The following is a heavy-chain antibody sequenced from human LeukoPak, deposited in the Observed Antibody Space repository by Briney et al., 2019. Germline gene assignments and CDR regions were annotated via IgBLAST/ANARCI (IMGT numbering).Heavy chain of an antibody. CDR2: IHYSGTT. D-gene: IGHD4-17*01. Sequence: SETLSLTCTVSGGSIRSHHWSWIRQPPGKGLEWIGYIHYSGTTNYNPSLKSRVSISADTSENQMSLRLSSVTAADTAVYYCVRLLSGDYAWVDVGGQGTTVTVSS. V-gene: IGHV4-59*08. J-gene: IGHJ6*02. CDR3: VRLLSGDYAWVDV. CDR1: GGSIRSHH.